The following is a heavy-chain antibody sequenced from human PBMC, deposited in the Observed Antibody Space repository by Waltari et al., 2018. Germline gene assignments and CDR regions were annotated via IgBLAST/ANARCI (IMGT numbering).Heavy chain of an antibody. Sequence: EVQLLESGGGLVQPGGSLRLSCAASGFKFSRFAMNWVRQAPGKGLEWVSIINDRGDITNTADSVKGRFTVSRDNSKNTLFLHIKNLTAEDTAVYYCATRNYLDSWGRGALVTVSS. CDR3: ATRNYLDS. CDR2: INDRGDIT. V-gene: IGHV3-23*01. CDR1: GFKFSRFA. J-gene: IGHJ4*02.